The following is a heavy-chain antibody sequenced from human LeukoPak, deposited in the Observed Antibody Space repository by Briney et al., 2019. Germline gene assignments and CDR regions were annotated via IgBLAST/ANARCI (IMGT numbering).Heavy chain of an antibody. CDR1: GFTFSSNY. CDR2: IYSGGST. Sequence: GGSPRLSCAASGFTFSSNYMSWVRQAPGKGLEWVSVIYSGGSTYYADSVKGRFTISRDNSKNTLYLQMNSLRAEDTAVYYCARATLWFGELSQYYYYGMDVWGQGTTVTVSS. D-gene: IGHD3-10*01. CDR3: ARATLWFGELSQYYYYGMDV. J-gene: IGHJ6*02. V-gene: IGHV3-66*01.